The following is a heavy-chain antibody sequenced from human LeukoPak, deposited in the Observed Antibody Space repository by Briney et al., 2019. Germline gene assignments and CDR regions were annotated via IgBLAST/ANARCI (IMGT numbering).Heavy chain of an antibody. V-gene: IGHV4-39*01. J-gene: IGHJ6*02. D-gene: IGHD3-10*01. CDR3: ARALGGVRGVIGGMDV. CDR1: DDFISSTNYF. CDR2: IYYSGST. Sequence: PSETLSLTCTVSDDFISSTNYFWGWIRQPPGKGLDWIGSIYYSGSTYFNPSLKSRVTISVDTSKNQFSLNLSSVTAADTAVYYCARALGGVRGVIGGMDVWGQGTTVTVSS.